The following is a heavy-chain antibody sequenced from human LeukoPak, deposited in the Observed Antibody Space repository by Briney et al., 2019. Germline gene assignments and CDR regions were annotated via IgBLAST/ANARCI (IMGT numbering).Heavy chain of an antibody. V-gene: IGHV3-7*01. CDR1: GFTFSSYW. J-gene: IGHJ4*02. Sequence: GGSLRLSCAASGFTFSSYWMNWARQAPEKGLEWVANIKQDGSEMYYVDSVKGRFTISRDNTKNSLYLQMNNLRVGDTAVYYCARDPGRGSCFDYWGRGTLVTVSS. D-gene: IGHD2-15*01. CDR2: IKQDGSEM. CDR3: ARDPGRGSCFDY.